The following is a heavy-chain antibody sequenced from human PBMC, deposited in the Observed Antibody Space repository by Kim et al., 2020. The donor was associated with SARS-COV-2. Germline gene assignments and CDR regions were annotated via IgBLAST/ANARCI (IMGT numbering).Heavy chain of an antibody. CDR3: ARESAYYYDSSGYYLRWFDP. V-gene: IGHV4-61*01. CDR2: IYYSGST. Sequence: SETLSLTCTVSGGSVSSGSYYWSWIRQPPGKGLEWIGYIYYSGSTNYNPSLKSRVTISVDTSKNQFSLKLSSVTAADTAVYYCARESAYYYDSSGYYLRWFDPWGQGTLVTVSS. CDR1: GGSVSSGSYY. J-gene: IGHJ5*02. D-gene: IGHD3-22*01.